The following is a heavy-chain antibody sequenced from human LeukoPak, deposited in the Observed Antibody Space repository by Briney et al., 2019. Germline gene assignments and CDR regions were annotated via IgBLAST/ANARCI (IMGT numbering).Heavy chain of an antibody. J-gene: IGHJ4*02. V-gene: IGHV1-2*02. CDR3: ARVRYQLLEYFDY. CDR2: INPNSGGT. D-gene: IGHD2-2*01. Sequence: ASVKVSCKASGYTFTGYYMHWVRQAPGQGLEWMGWINPNSGGTNYAQKFQGRVTMTRDTSISTAYMELRSLRSDDTAVYYCARVRYQLLEYFDYWGQGTLVTVSS. CDR1: GYTFTGYY.